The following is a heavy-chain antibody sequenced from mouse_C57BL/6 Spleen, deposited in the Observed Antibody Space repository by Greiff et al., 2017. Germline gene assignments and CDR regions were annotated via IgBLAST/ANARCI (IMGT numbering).Heavy chain of an antibody. CDR1: GFTFSSYG. V-gene: IGHV5-6*01. CDR2: ISSGGSYT. Sequence: EVHLVESGGDLVKPGGSLKLSCAASGFTFSSYGMSWVRQTPDKRLEWVATISSGGSYTYYPDSVKGRFTISRDNAKNTLYLQMSSLKSEDTAMYYCARHEVYYDYDDWYFDVWGTGTTVTVSS. CDR3: ARHEVYYDYDDWYFDV. J-gene: IGHJ1*03. D-gene: IGHD2-4*01.